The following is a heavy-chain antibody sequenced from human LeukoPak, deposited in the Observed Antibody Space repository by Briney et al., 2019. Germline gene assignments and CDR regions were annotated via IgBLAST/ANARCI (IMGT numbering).Heavy chain of an antibody. CDR2: IYPADSDT. CDR3: ARGIVVVVAATPILGAFDI. CDR1: GYSFTNYW. J-gene: IGHJ3*02. D-gene: IGHD2-15*01. Sequence: GESLKISCKVSGYSFTNYWIGWVRQMPGKGLEWMGIIYPADSDTRYSPSFQGQVTISADKSISTAYLQWSSLKASDSAMYYCARGIVVVVAATPILGAFDIWGQGTMVTVSS. V-gene: IGHV5-51*01.